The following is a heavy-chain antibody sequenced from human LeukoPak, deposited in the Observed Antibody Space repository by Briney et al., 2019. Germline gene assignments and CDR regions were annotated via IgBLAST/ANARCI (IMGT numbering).Heavy chain of an antibody. J-gene: IGHJ4*02. Sequence: QPGGSLRLSCAASGFTFSRYWMSWVRQAPGKGLEWVANIKQDGGEIYYVDSVKGRFTISRDNAKNSLYLQMNSLRAEDTAVYYCARDPGHYYDSSGYFVYWGQGTLVTVSS. D-gene: IGHD3-22*01. CDR3: ARDPGHYYDSSGYFVY. V-gene: IGHV3-7*01. CDR2: IKQDGGEI. CDR1: GFTFSRYW.